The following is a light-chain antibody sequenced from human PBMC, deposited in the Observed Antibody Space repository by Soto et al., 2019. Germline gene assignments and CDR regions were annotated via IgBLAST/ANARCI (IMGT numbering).Light chain of an antibody. CDR1: ISNIGGTNY. Sequence: QSVLTQPPSASGTPGQRVFIYCSGSISNIGGTNYAYWYQQLPGAAPKLLMHSNNLRPSGVPERISGSKSGTSASLAISGLRSDDEAVYYWASWDDSLGAVIVGGGTQLTVL. CDR2: SNN. J-gene: IGLJ2*01. CDR3: ASWDDSLGAVI. V-gene: IGLV1-47*02.